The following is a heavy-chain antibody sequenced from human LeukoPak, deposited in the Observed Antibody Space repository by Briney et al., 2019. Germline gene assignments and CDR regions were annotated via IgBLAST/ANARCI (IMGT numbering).Heavy chain of an antibody. J-gene: IGHJ4*02. CDR2: INHSGST. D-gene: IGHD3-3*01. CDR1: GGSISNYY. V-gene: IGHV4-34*01. Sequence: SETLSLTCTVSGGSISNYYWSWIRQPPGKGLEWIGEINHSGSTNYNPSLKSRVTISVDTSKNQFSLKLSSVTAADTAVYYCARKGITIFGVVKGHDYWGQGTLVTVSS. CDR3: ARKGITIFGVVKGHDY.